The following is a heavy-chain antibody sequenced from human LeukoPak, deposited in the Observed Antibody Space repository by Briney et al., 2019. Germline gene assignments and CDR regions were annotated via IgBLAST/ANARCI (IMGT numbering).Heavy chain of an antibody. CDR2: IKEDGTSK. Sequence: GGSLRLSCAASGFTFRSYWMTWVRQAPGKGLEWVAHIKEDGTSKRYVDSVRGRFTISRDNTKNSLFLQLNSLRVEDTAVYYCVRDRGWFHFDLWGQGTLVTVSS. V-gene: IGHV3-7*01. CDR3: VRDRGWFHFDL. D-gene: IGHD3-10*01. J-gene: IGHJ4*02. CDR1: GFTFRSYW.